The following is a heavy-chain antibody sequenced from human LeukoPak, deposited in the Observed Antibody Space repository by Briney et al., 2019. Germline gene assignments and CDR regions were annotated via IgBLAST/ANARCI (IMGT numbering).Heavy chain of an antibody. J-gene: IGHJ4*02. CDR3: ARSGGYYGSGSSPFDY. CDR2: IYPGDSDT. D-gene: IGHD3-10*01. Sequence: GESLKISCKGSGYSFTSYWIGWVRQMPGKGLEWMEIIYPGDSDTRYSPSFQGQVTISADKSISTAYLQWSSLKASDTAMYYCARSGGYYGSGSSPFDYWGQGTLVTVSS. V-gene: IGHV5-51*01. CDR1: GYSFTSYW.